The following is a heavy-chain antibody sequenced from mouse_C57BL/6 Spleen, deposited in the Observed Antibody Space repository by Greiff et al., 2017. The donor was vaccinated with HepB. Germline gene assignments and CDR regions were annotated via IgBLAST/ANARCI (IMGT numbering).Heavy chain of an antibody. D-gene: IGHD4-1*01. CDR2: INPNNGGT. CDR3: ARLNWDVYWYFDV. CDR1: GYTFTDYN. J-gene: IGHJ1*03. V-gene: IGHV1-18*01. Sequence: VQLKESGPELVKPGASVKIPCKASGYTFTDYNMDWVKQSHGKSLEWIGDINPNNGGTIYNQKFKGKATLTVDKSSSTAYMELRSLTSEDTAVYYCARLNWDVYWYFDVWGTGTTVTVSS.